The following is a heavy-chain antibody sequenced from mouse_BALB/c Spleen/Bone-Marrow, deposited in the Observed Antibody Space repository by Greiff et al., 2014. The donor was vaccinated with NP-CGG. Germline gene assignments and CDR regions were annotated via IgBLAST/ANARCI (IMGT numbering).Heavy chain of an antibody. V-gene: IGHV1-53*01. CDR1: GYTFTRYY. CDR3: SLLGDY. J-gene: IGHJ2*01. D-gene: IGHD1-1*01. Sequence: QVQLKESGAELVKPGASVKLSCKASGYTFTRYYMYWEKQRPGQGLEWIGGINPYNGGTHFNEKFKSKATLTVDKSSSAAYMQLNSLTSEDSAVYYCSLLGDYWGQGTTLTVSS. CDR2: INPYNGGT.